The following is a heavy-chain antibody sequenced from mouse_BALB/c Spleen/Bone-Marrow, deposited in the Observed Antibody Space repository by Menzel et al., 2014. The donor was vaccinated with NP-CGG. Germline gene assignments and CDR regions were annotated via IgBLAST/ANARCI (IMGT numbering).Heavy chain of an antibody. CDR3: ARQRGYAYAMDY. D-gene: IGHD2-2*01. Sequence: DVKLVESGGGLVKPGGSLKLSCAASGFAFSGNDMSWVRQTPEKRLEWVAYISSGGGSTYYPDTVKGRFTISRDNAKNTLYLQMNSLKSEDTAMYYCARQRGYAYAMDYWGSRNLSHRLL. CDR2: ISSGGGST. CDR1: GFAFSGND. V-gene: IGHV5-12-1*01. J-gene: IGHJ4*01.